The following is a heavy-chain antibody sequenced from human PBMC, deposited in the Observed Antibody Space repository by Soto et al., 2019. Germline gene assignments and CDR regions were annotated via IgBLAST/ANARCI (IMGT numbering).Heavy chain of an antibody. CDR3: AKDADQWLLYFHN. D-gene: IGHD6-19*01. Sequence: EVQLLESGGGLVQPGGSLRLSCAASGFSFSSYAMSWVRQAPGKGLEWVSTISGSGTGTYYADSVKGRFTISRDNSKNTLYLQMISLRAEDTAVYYCAKDADQWLLYFHNWGQGTLVTVSS. CDR1: GFSFSSYA. CDR2: ISGSGTGT. V-gene: IGHV3-23*01. J-gene: IGHJ1*01.